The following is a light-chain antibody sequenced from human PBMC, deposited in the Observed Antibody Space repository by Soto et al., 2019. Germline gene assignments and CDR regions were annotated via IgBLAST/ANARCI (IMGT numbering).Light chain of an antibody. J-gene: IGLJ1*01. Sequence: QSALTQPASVSGSPGQTVTISCTGPRSAIGDSNFISWYQHSPGKAPRLLIYEVSSRPSGVSKRFSGSKAGNTASLTISGLLDDDEADYFCASFRSGTILVFGSGTKVTVL. CDR3: ASFRSGTILV. V-gene: IGLV2-14*01. CDR1: RSAIGDSNF. CDR2: EVS.